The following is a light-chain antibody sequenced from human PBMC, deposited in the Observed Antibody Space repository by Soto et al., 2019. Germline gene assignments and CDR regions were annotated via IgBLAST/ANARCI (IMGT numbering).Light chain of an antibody. J-gene: IGLJ1*01. CDR2: EVS. CDR3: SSYTSSSTPHV. CDR1: SSDVGGYNY. V-gene: IGLV2-14*01. Sequence: QSVLTQPASVSGSPGQSITISCTGTSSDVGGYNYVSWYQQHPGKAPKLMIYEVSNRPSGVSNRFSGSKSGNTASLTISGLQAEDEDDYYCSSYTSSSTPHVFGTGTKVTVL.